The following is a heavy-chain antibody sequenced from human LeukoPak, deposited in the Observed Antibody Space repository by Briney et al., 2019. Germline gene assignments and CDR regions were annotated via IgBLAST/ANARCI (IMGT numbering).Heavy chain of an antibody. D-gene: IGHD2/OR15-2a*01. V-gene: IGHV3-15*01. CDR1: GFTFSSYE. Sequence: GGSLTLSCAASGFTFSSYEMNWVRQAPGKGLECIGRIKTKSDGGTTDYTAPVKGRFTISRDDSENTLYLQMNSLETEDTAVYYCTISGIWSTYGMDVWGQGTTVTVSS. CDR3: TISGIWSTYGMDV. CDR2: IKTKSDGGTT. J-gene: IGHJ6*02.